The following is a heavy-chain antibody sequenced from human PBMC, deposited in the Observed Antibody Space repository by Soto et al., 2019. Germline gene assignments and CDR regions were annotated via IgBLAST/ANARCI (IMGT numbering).Heavy chain of an antibody. J-gene: IGHJ5*02. CDR1: GGTFSSYA. Sequence: SVKVSCKASGGTFSSYAISWVRQAPGQGLEWMGGIIPIFGTANYAQKFQGRVTITADESTSTAYMELSSLRSEDTAVYYCASRGTLLYFDQHEYNWFDPWGQGTLVTVSS. V-gene: IGHV1-69*13. CDR3: ASRGTLLYFDQHEYNWFDP. CDR2: IIPIFGTA. D-gene: IGHD3-9*01.